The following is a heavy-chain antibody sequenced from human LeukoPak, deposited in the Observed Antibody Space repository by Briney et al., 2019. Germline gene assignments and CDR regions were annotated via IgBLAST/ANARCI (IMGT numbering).Heavy chain of an antibody. Sequence: ASVKVSCKASGYTPTELSMHWVRQAPGKGLEWMGGFDPEDGETIYAQKFQGRVTMTEDTSTDTAYMELSSLRSEDTAVYYCATVQVSWFGELLFDYWGQGTLVTVSS. J-gene: IGHJ4*02. CDR3: ATVQVSWFGELLFDY. CDR1: GYTPTELS. CDR2: FDPEDGET. V-gene: IGHV1-24*01. D-gene: IGHD3-10*01.